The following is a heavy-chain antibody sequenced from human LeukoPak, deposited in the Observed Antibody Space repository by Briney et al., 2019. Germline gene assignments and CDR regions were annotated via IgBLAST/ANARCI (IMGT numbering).Heavy chain of an antibody. CDR3: AKVDWGYQFFDY. J-gene: IGHJ4*02. Sequence: GGSLRLSCAASGFTFSSYAMSWVHQAPGKGLEWVSAISGSGGSTYYADSVKGRFTISRDNSKNTLYLQMNSLRAEDTAVYYCAKVDWGYQFFDYWGQGTLVTVSS. D-gene: IGHD3/OR15-3a*01. CDR2: ISGSGGST. V-gene: IGHV3-23*01. CDR1: GFTFSSYA.